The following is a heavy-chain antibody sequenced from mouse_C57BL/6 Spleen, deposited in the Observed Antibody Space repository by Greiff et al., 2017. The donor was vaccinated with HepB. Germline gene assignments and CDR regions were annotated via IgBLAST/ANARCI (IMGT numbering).Heavy chain of an antibody. CDR1: GYTFTSYW. CDR2: IDPSDSYT. Sequence: QVQLQQPGAELVKPGASVKLSCKASGYTFTSYWMQWVKQRPGPGLEWIGEIDPSDSYTNYNQKFKGKATLTVDTSSSTAYMQLSSLTSEDSAVYYCARHSYWGQGTTLTVSS. J-gene: IGHJ2*01. CDR3: ARHSY. V-gene: IGHV1-50*01.